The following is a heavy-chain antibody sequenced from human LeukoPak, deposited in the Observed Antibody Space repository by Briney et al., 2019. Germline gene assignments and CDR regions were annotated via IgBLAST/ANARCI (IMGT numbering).Heavy chain of an antibody. D-gene: IGHD6-6*01. CDR1: GGSISSYY. V-gene: IGHV4-59*07. Sequence: PSDTLSLTCTVSGGSISSYYWSWIRQPPGKGLEWIGYIYYSGSTNYNPSLKSRVTISVDTSKNQFSLKLSSVTAADTAVYYCARGRSYSSSSYYFDYWGQGTLVTVSS. CDR3: ARGRSYSSSSYYFDY. J-gene: IGHJ4*02. CDR2: IYYSGST.